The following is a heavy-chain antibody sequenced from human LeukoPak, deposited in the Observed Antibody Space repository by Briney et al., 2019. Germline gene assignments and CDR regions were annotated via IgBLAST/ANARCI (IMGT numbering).Heavy chain of an antibody. V-gene: IGHV4-34*01. CDR2: VTHSGST. D-gene: IGHD1-7*01. Sequence: SETLSLTCAVYGGSFSDHFWTWVRQPPGKGLEWIEEVTHSGSTNSNPSLKSRVTVSVDTSKNQFSLNLSSVTAADTAVYYCARVLIGTLDYWGQGILVIVSS. CDR3: ARVLIGTLDY. J-gene: IGHJ4*02. CDR1: GGSFSDHF.